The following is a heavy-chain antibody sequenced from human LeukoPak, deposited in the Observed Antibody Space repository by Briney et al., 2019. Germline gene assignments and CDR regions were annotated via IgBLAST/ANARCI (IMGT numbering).Heavy chain of an antibody. CDR2: INWNGGIT. V-gene: IGHV3-20*04. J-gene: IGHJ4*02. D-gene: IGHD5-18*01. Sequence: RSGGSLRLSCAASGFTFDNYGMSWVRHVPAKGLEWVSGINWNGGITGYVDSVKGRFTVSRDNAKNSLHLQMNSLRAEDTAVYYCAKVSPGSPRIQLWLWSPLDYWGEGTLVTVSS. CDR1: GFTFDNYG. CDR3: AKVSPGSPRIQLWLWSPLDY.